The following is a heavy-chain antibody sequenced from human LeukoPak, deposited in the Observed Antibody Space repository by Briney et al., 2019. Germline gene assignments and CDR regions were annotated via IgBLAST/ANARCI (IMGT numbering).Heavy chain of an antibody. CDR3: ARGGYCSSTSCYSWFDP. CDR2: TYYRSKWYN. CDR1: GDSVSSNSAA. D-gene: IGHD2-2*02. Sequence: SQTLSLTCAISGDSVSSNSAAWNWIRQSPSRGLECLGRTYYRSKWYNDYAASVKSRITINADTSKNQCSLQLNSVTPEDTAVYYCARGGYCSSTSCYSWFDPWGQGTLVTVSA. V-gene: IGHV6-1*01. J-gene: IGHJ5*02.